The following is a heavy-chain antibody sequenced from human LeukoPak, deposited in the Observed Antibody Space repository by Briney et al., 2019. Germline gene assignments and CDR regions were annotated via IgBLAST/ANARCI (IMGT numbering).Heavy chain of an antibody. CDR3: ARDKIVGATTVDY. V-gene: IGHV1-18*04. D-gene: IGHD1-26*01. CDR2: ISAYNGNT. J-gene: IGHJ4*02. CDR1: GYTFTSYG. Sequence: ASVKVSCKASGYTFTSYGISWVRQAPGQGVEWRGWISAYNGNTNYAQKLQRRVTMTPDTSTSTAYMELRSLRSDDTAVYYCARDKIVGATTVDYWGQGTLVTVSS.